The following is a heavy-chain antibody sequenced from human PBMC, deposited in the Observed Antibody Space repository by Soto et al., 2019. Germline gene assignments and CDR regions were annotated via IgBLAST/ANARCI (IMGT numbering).Heavy chain of an antibody. Sequence: SETLSLTCTVSGGSLSGYYWSWIRQPAGKGLEWIGYMYNTGSTVYNPSFKSRVTISVDTSKNQFSLKLNSVTAADSAVYYCARDLWGYCGTDCYPLDVWGQGTTVTVS. CDR2: MYNTGST. CDR3: ARDLWGYCGTDCYPLDV. J-gene: IGHJ6*02. D-gene: IGHD2-21*02. CDR1: GGSLSGYY. V-gene: IGHV4-59*01.